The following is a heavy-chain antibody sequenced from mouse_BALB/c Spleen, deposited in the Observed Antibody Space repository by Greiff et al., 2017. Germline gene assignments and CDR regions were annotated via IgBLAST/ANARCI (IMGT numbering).Heavy chain of an antibody. D-gene: IGHD2-3*01. V-gene: IGHV1S29*02. CDR1: GYTFTDYN. J-gene: IGHJ1*01. Sequence: EVQLHQSGPELVKPGASVKISCKASGYTFTDYNMHWVKQSHGKSLEWIGYIYPYNGGTGYNQKFKSKATLTVDNSSSTAYMELRSLTSEDSAVYYCARYDGYYWYFDVWGAGTTVTVSS. CDR3: ARYDGYYWYFDV. CDR2: IYPYNGGT.